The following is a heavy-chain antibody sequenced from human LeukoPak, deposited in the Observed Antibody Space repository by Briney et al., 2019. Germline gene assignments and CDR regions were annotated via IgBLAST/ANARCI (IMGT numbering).Heavy chain of an antibody. D-gene: IGHD4-23*01. CDR3: ARDRHDYGGFDY. Sequence: SVKVSCKASGGTFSMYTISWVRQAPGQGLEWMGGIIPIFGTANYAQRFQGRVTITADKSTSTAYMELSSLRSEDTAVYYCARDRHDYGGFDYWGQGTLVTVSS. V-gene: IGHV1-69*06. J-gene: IGHJ4*02. CDR2: IIPIFGTA. CDR1: GGTFSMYT.